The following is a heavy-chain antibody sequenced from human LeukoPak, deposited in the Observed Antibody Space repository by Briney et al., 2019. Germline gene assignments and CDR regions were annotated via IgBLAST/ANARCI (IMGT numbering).Heavy chain of an antibody. CDR2: TYFRSKWYY. CDR3: ARDPVGGSTIFDS. D-gene: IGHD1-26*01. CDR1: GDRVSIDSAA. J-gene: IGHJ4*02. V-gene: IGHV6-1*01. Sequence: LQTLSLTCALSGDRVSIDSAAWNWIRQSPSRGLEWLARTYFRSKWYYDYALAVKGRITINPDTSKNQFSLQLNSVTPEDTAVYFCARDPVGGSTIFDSWGQGTLVTVSS.